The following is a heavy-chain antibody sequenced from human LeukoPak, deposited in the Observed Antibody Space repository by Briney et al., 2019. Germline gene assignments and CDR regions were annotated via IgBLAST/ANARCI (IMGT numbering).Heavy chain of an antibody. J-gene: IGHJ3*02. CDR2: IYTSGST. CDR3: ARDLYYYDSSGYYLWGFDI. CDR1: GDSISSGSYY. D-gene: IGHD3-22*01. V-gene: IGHV4-61*02. Sequence: SETLSLTCTVSGDSISSGSYYWSWIRQPAGKGLEWIGCIYTSGSTNYNPSLKSRVTISVDTSKNQFSLKLSSVTAADTAVYYCARDLYYYDSSGYYLWGFDIWGQGTMVTVSS.